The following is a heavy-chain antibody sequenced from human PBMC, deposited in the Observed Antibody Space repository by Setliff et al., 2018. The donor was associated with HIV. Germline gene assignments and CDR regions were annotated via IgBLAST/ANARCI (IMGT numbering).Heavy chain of an antibody. Sequence: PSETLSLTCAVYGGSFSDYYWTWIRQPPGKGLEWIGEITHSGSTNYNPSLETRVTISVDTSKNQFSLKLSSVTAADTAVYYCAKGVAGLQYYYYYMDVWGKGTTVTVSS. J-gene: IGHJ6*03. V-gene: IGHV4-34*01. CDR3: AKGVAGLQYYYYYMDV. D-gene: IGHD6-19*01. CDR1: GGSFSDYY. CDR2: ITHSGST.